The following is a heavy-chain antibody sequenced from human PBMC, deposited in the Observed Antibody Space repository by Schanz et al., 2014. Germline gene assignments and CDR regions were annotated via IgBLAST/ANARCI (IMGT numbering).Heavy chain of an antibody. J-gene: IGHJ3*01. CDR2: ISDSGTYT. D-gene: IGHD3-3*01. V-gene: IGHV3-11*05. CDR1: GFVFGDYY. CDR3: AREQTIFGVTYTDAYDV. Sequence: QVQVVQSGGGLVKPGGSLRLSCAASGFVFGDYYMTWIRQAPGKGLEWLSYISDSGTYTNYADSVKGRFTISRDNAKSSLYLQMNSLRVDDTAVYYCAREQTIFGVTYTDAYDVWGRGTMVTVSS.